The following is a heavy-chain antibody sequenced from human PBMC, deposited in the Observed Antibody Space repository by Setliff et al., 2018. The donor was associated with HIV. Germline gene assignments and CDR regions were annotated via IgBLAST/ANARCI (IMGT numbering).Heavy chain of an antibody. Sequence: SVKVSCKASGGSFRNYAINRVRQAPGQGLEWMGGIIPLLGTPNYAHKFQGRVTITADKYSSTVYMELSSLRSEDSAVFYCARDRSGIAVAAPDAFDVWGQGTMVTVSS. CDR2: IIPLLGTP. CDR1: GGSFRNYA. CDR3: ARDRSGIAVAAPDAFDV. J-gene: IGHJ3*01. V-gene: IGHV1-69*06. D-gene: IGHD6-19*01.